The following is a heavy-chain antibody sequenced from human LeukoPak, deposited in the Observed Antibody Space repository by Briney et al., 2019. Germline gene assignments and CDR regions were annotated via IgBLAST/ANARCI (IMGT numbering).Heavy chain of an antibody. J-gene: IGHJ5*02. Sequence: PSETLSLTCTVSGGSISSYYWSWIRQPAGKGREWIGRIYTSGSTNYNPSLKSRVTISVDKSKNQFSLKLSSVTAADTAVYYCARAGILWFGENWFDPWGQGTLVTVSS. V-gene: IGHV4-4*07. CDR3: ARAGILWFGENWFDP. CDR2: IYTSGST. CDR1: GGSISSYY. D-gene: IGHD3-10*01.